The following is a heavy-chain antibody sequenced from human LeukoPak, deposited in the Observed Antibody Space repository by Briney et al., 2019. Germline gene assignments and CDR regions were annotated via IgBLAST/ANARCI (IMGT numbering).Heavy chain of an antibody. V-gene: IGHV5-51*01. CDR1: GYSFTSYW. CDR2: IYPGDSDT. Sequence: GESLKISCKGSGYSFTSYWIGWVRQMPGEGLEWMGIIYPGDSDTRYNPSFQGQVTISVDKSIGTAYLQWSSLKASDTAMYYCARHAVRDGYNRHNDYWGQGTLVTVSS. CDR3: ARHAVRDGYNRHNDY. J-gene: IGHJ4*02. D-gene: IGHD5-24*01.